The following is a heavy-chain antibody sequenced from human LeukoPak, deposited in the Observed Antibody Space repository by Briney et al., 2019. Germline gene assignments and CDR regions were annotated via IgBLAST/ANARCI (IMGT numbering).Heavy chain of an antibody. D-gene: IGHD3-3*01. CDR1: GFTFSSYA. CDR3: TIFGVNYGMEV. J-gene: IGHJ6*02. CDR2: ISYDGSNK. V-gene: IGHV3-30*04. Sequence: GGSLRLSCAASGFTFSSYAMHWVRQAPGKGLEWVAVISYDGSNKYYADSVKGRFTISRDNSKNTLYLQMNSLRAEDTAVYYCTIFGVNYGMEVWGQGTTVTVS.